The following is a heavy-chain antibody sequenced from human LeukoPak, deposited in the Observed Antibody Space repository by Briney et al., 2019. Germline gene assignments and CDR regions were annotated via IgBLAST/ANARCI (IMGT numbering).Heavy chain of an antibody. CDR3: AIGYCSSTSCPGYYYYGMDV. V-gene: IGHV1-18*01. CDR1: GYTFTGYG. D-gene: IGHD2-2*03. Sequence: ASVKVSCKASGYTFTGYGISWVRQAPGQGLEWMGWISAYNGNTNYAQKLQGRVTMTTDTSTSTAYMELSSLRSEDTAVYYCAIGYCSSTSCPGYYYYGMDVWGQGTTVTVSS. J-gene: IGHJ6*02. CDR2: ISAYNGNT.